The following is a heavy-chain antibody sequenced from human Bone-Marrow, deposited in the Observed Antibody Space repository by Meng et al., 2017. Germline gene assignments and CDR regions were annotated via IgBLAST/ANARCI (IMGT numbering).Heavy chain of an antibody. D-gene: IGHD2-15*01. J-gene: IGHJ3*01. Sequence: GGSLRLSCAASGFSFSSYEMNWVRQAPGKGLEWVSYISSSGSTIYYAGSVKGRFTISRDNAKNSLYLQMNSLRAEDTAVYYCARATYCSGGSCHDAFDLWGQGTMVTVSS. CDR2: ISSSGSTI. CDR3: ARATYCSGGSCHDAFDL. V-gene: IGHV3-48*03. CDR1: GFSFSSYE.